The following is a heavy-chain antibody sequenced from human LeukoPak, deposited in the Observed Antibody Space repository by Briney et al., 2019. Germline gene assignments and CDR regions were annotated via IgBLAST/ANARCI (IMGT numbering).Heavy chain of an antibody. J-gene: IGHJ4*02. Sequence: PSETLSLTCAVYGGSFSGYYWSWIRQPPGKGLEWIGEINHSGSTNYNPSLKSRVTISVDTPKNQFSLKLSSVTAADTAVYYCARGYCSGGSCSTFDYWGQGTLVTVSS. CDR3: ARGYCSGGSCSTFDY. D-gene: IGHD2-15*01. CDR2: INHSGST. V-gene: IGHV4-34*01. CDR1: GGSFSGYY.